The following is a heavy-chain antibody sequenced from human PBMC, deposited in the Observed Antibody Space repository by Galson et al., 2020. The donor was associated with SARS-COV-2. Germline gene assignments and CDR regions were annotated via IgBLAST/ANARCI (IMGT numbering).Heavy chain of an antibody. CDR3: SRVASSGWYVFDP. CDR2: MYTGGNT. V-gene: IGHV3-53*01. J-gene: IGHJ5*02. D-gene: IGHD6-19*01. CDR1: GFIVSSNY. Sequence: GGSLRLSCAASGFIVSSNYIIWVRQAPGKGLEWVSLMYTGGNTHYADSVKGRFSFSRDNSKNTVYLQMNRLRAEDTAVYYCSRVASSGWYVFDPWGQGTLVTVSS.